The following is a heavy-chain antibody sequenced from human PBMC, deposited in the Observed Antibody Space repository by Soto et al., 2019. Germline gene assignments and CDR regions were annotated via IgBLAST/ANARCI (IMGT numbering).Heavy chain of an antibody. CDR3: ALVGYCSSISCPLRDYYYGMDF. CDR2: FDPEDGET. J-gene: IGHJ6*02. V-gene: IGHV1-24*01. D-gene: IGHD2-2*01. Sequence: ASVKVSCKVFGYTLTELAIHWVRQAPGKGLEWMGGFDPEDGETVYAQKFQGRITMTEDTSTDTAYMELSSLRYEDTAVYHCALVGYCSSISCPLRDYYYGMDFWGQGTTVTVSS. CDR1: GYTLTELA.